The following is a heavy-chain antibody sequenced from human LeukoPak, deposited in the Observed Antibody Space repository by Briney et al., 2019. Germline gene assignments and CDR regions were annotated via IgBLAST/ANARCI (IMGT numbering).Heavy chain of an antibody. J-gene: IGHJ4*02. V-gene: IGHV1-46*01. CDR1: GYTFTNYY. Sequence: ASVKVSCKASGYTFTNYYWHWVRQAPGQGLEWMGLINPSGGSTSYAQKFQGRVTMTRNTSISTAYMELSSLRSEDTAVYYCARRGTVAGLFRNSYYFDYWGQGTLVTVSS. CDR2: INPSGGST. D-gene: IGHD6-19*01. CDR3: ARRGTVAGLFRNSYYFDY.